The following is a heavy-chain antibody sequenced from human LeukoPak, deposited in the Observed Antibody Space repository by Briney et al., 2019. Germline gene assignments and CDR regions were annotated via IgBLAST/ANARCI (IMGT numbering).Heavy chain of an antibody. J-gene: IGHJ6*03. CDR3: ARDRGYLYYYMDV. D-gene: IGHD3-10*01. V-gene: IGHV1-8*01. Sequence: GASVKVSCKASGYTFTSYDINWVRQATGQGLEWMGWMNPNSGNTGYAQKLQGRVTMTTDTSTSTAYMELRSLRSDDTAVYYCARDRGYLYYYMDVWGKGTTVTISS. CDR2: MNPNSGNT. CDR1: GYTFTSYD.